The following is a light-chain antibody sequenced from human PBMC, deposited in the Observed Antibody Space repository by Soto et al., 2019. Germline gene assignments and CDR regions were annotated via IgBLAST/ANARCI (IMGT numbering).Light chain of an antibody. CDR2: DAS. CDR1: QSISSNY. CDR3: QQYGGSPRT. Sequence: ETVLTQSPGTLSLSPGERATLSCRASQSISSNYLAWYQQTPGQAPRLLIYDASSRAAGIPDRFSSSGSGTDFTLTISRLEPEDFGVYYCQQYGGSPRTFGQGTKVDIK. J-gene: IGKJ1*01. V-gene: IGKV3-20*01.